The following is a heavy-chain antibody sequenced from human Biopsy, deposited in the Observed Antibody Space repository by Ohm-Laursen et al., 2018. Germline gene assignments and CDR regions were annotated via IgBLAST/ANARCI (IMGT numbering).Heavy chain of an antibody. CDR1: GGTFSNYG. CDR2: NIPILGTG. CDR3: ATKLTGYFHH. V-gene: IGHV1-69*06. D-gene: IGHD3-9*01. J-gene: IGHJ1*01. Sequence: AASVKVSCKAPGGTFSNYGVNWVRQALGQGLEWLGGNIPILGTGNYAQKFQDRVTVAADTSTSTATMELRSLRSDDTAVYYCATKLTGYFHHWGQGTLVIVSS.